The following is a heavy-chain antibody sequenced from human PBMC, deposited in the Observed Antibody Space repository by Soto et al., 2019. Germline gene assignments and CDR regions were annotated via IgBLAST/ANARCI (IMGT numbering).Heavy chain of an antibody. CDR1: GFTFSSYG. CDR3: VAGHYGSGSYADY. D-gene: IGHD3-10*01. V-gene: IGHV3-30*03. Sequence: PGGSLRLSCAASGFTFSSYGMHWVRQAPGKGLEWVAVISYDGNNKYYADSVKGRFTISRDNSENTLYLQMNSLRAEDTAVYYCVAGHYGSGSYADYWGQGTLVTVSS. CDR2: ISYDGNNK. J-gene: IGHJ4*02.